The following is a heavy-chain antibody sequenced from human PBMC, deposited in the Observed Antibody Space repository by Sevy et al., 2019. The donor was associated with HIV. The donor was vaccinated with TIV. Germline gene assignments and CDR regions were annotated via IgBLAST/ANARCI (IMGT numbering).Heavy chain of an antibody. V-gene: IGHV4-59*01. CDR1: GGSISSYY. CDR3: ARAGAAKDYGMDV. CDR2: NYNSGSS. Sequence: SETLSLTCSVSGGSISSYYWSWIRQPPGKGLEWYGYNYNSGSSNYNPSLNNQVTISVDTSKNQFSLKLSSVTVADTAVYYCARAGAAKDYGMDVWGQGTTVTVSS. D-gene: IGHD3-10*01. J-gene: IGHJ6*02.